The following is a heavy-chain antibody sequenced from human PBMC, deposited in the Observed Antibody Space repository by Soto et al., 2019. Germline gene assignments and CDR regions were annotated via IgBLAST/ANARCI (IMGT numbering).Heavy chain of an antibody. Sequence: TLSLTCTVSGGSISSYYWSWIRQPPGKGLEWIGYIYYSGSTYYNPSLKSRVTISLDTSKNQFSLKLSSVTAADTAVYYCARVGSSIEVRPFDYWGQGTLVTVSS. V-gene: IGHV4-30-4*08. D-gene: IGHD6-6*01. CDR2: IYYSGST. CDR3: ARVGSSIEVRPFDY. CDR1: GGSISSYY. J-gene: IGHJ4*02.